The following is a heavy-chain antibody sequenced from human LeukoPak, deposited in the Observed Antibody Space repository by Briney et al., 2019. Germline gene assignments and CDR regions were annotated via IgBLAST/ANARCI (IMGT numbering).Heavy chain of an antibody. CDR2: MNPNSGNT. J-gene: IGHJ4*02. V-gene: IGHV1-8*01. CDR1: GYTFTSYD. D-gene: IGHD6-13*01. CDR3: VRRNWGIAAADY. Sequence: ASVKVSCKASGYTFTSYDINWVRQATGQGLEWMGWMNPNSGNTGYAQKFQGRVTMTRNTSISTAYMELSSLRSEDTAVYYCVRRNWGIAAADYWGQGTLVTVSS.